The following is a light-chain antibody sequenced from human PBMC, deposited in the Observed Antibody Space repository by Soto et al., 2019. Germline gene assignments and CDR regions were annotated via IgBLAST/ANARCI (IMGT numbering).Light chain of an antibody. CDR2: DAS. CDR3: QQSNSYSET. V-gene: IGKV1-5*01. CDR1: QSISSW. J-gene: IGKJ1*01. Sequence: DIQMTQSPSTLSASVGDRVTITCRASQSISSWLAWYQQKPGKAPKLLIYDASSLESGVPSRFNGSGSATEFTLTISSLQPEDFETYSCQQSNSYSETFGQGTKVDIK.